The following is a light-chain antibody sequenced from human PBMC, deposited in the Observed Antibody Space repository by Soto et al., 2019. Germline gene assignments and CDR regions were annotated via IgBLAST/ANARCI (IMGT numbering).Light chain of an antibody. V-gene: IGKV3-20*01. CDR3: QQYGSSPLT. Sequence: EIVLTQSPGTLSLSPGERATLSCRASQSVSSSYLAWYQQKPGQAPRLLIYGASIRATGIPDRFSGSGSGRDCTLTISRLEPEDVAVYYCQQYGSSPLTVGGGTKVEIK. CDR1: QSVSSSY. CDR2: GAS. J-gene: IGKJ4*01.